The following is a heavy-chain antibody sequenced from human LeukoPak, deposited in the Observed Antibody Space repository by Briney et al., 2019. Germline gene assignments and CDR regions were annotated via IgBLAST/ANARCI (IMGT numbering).Heavy chain of an antibody. V-gene: IGHV6-1*01. CDR2: TYYRSKWYN. J-gene: IGHJ5*02. Sequence: SQTPSLTCAISGDSVSSNSAAWNWIRQPPSRGLEWLGRTYYRSKWYNDYAVSVKSRITINPDTSKNQFSLQLNSVTPEDTAVYYCARGGIAVAANWFDPWGQGTLVTVSS. CDR3: ARGGIAVAANWFDP. CDR1: GDSVSSNSAA. D-gene: IGHD6-19*01.